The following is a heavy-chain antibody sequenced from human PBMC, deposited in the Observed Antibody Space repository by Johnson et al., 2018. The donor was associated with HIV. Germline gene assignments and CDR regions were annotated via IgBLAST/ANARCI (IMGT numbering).Heavy chain of an antibody. V-gene: IGHV3-66*01. Sequence: VQLVESGGGLVKPGGSLRLSCAASGFTFSGNYMTWVRQAPGKGLEWVSVVYSAGHTYYADSVKGRFTISRDNSKNSLFLQMNRLRVEDTAVYYCARSGGYPNAFDIWGQGAMVTVAS. J-gene: IGHJ3*02. CDR3: ARSGGYPNAFDI. CDR1: GFTFSGNY. D-gene: IGHD6-13*01. CDR2: VYSAGHT.